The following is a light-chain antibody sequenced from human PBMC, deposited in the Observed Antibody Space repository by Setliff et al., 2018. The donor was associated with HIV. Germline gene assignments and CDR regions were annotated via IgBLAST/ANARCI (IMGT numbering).Light chain of an antibody. CDR1: SSDVGTYNY. CDR3: SSYTSSSTYV. J-gene: IGLJ1*01. CDR2: DVS. V-gene: IGLV2-14*03. Sequence: QSALTQPAPVSGSPGQSTTIACTGTSSDVGTYNYVPWYQQKPGKAPKLIIYDVSKRPSGVSNRFSGSKSGNTASLTISGLQAEDEADYYCSSYTSSSTYVFGTGTKVTVL.